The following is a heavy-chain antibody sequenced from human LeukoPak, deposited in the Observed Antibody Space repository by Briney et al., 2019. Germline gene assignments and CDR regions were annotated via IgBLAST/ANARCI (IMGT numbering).Heavy chain of an antibody. CDR1: GGSISSGDYY. Sequence: SQTLSLTCTVSGGSISSGDYYWSWIRQPPGKGLEWIGYIYYSESTYYNPSLKSRVTISVDTSKNQFSLKLSSVTAADTAVYYCARDSILDEYYYDSSGYYYVLDYWGQGTLVTVSS. V-gene: IGHV4-30-4*01. CDR2: IYYSEST. D-gene: IGHD3-22*01. J-gene: IGHJ4*02. CDR3: ARDSILDEYYYDSSGYYYVLDY.